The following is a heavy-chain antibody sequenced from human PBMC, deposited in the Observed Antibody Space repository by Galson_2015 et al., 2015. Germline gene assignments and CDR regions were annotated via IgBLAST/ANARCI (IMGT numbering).Heavy chain of an antibody. CDR1: GGTFSSYA. CDR3: ARDPVAAGHQYYYYMDV. V-gene: IGHV1-69*13. J-gene: IGHJ6*03. Sequence: SVKASCKASGGTFSSYAISWVRQAPGQGLEWMGGIIPIFGTANYAQKFQGRVTITADESTSTAYMELSSLRSEDTAVYYCARDPVAAGHQYYYYMDVWGKGTTVTVSS. D-gene: IGHD2-15*01. CDR2: IIPIFGTA.